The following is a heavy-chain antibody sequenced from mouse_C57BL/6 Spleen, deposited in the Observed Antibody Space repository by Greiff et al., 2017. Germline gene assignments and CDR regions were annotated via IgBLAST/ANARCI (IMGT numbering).Heavy chain of an antibody. V-gene: IGHV1-18*01. CDR3: AREAFAY. Sequence: VQLKESGPELVKPGASVKIPCKASGYTFTDYNMDWVKQSHGKSLEWIGDINPNNGGTIYNQKFKGKATLTVDKSSSTAYMELRSLTSEDTAVYYCAREAFAYWGQGTLVTVSA. CDR2: INPNNGGT. CDR1: GYTFTDYN. J-gene: IGHJ3*01.